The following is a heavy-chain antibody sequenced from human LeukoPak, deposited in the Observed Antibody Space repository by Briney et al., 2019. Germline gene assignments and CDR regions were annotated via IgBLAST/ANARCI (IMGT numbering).Heavy chain of an antibody. J-gene: IGHJ6*04. Sequence: GGSLRLSCAASGFTFSSYEMNWVRQAPGKGLEWVSYISSSGSTIYYADSVKGRFTISRDNAKNSLYLQMNSLRAVDTAVYYCAELGITMIGGVWGKGTTVTVSS. V-gene: IGHV3-48*03. D-gene: IGHD3-10*02. CDR1: GFTFSSYE. CDR2: ISSSGSTI. CDR3: AELGITMIGGV.